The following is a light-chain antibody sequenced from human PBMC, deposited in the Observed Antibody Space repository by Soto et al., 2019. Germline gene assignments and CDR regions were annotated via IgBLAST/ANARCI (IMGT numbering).Light chain of an antibody. Sequence: DIQVTQSPSSVSASVGDRVTITCRASQDIAGYLAWYQHKPGRTPELLIHGASRLQSGVPARFSGSGSGTDFTLKISRVEAEDVGVYYCMQSIQLPPITFGQGTRLEIK. CDR1: QDIAGY. CDR2: GAS. V-gene: IGKV1D-12*01. CDR3: MQSIQLPPIT. J-gene: IGKJ5*01.